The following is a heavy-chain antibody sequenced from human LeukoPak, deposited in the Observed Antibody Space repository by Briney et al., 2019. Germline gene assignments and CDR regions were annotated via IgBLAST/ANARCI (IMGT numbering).Heavy chain of an antibody. CDR2: IIPIFGTA. V-gene: IGHV1-69*05. Sequence: ASVKVSCKASGGTFSSYAISWVRQAPGQGLEWMGGIIPIFGTANYAQKFQGRVTITTDESTSTAYMELSSLRSEDTAVYYCARGPFLGYSSSWYYFDYWGQGTLVTVSS. CDR3: ARGPFLGYSSSWYYFDY. D-gene: IGHD6-13*01. J-gene: IGHJ4*02. CDR1: GGTFSSYA.